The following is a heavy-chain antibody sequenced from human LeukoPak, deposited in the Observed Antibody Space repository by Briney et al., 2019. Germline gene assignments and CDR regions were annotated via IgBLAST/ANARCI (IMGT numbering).Heavy chain of an antibody. V-gene: IGHV1-69*05. D-gene: IGHD3-10*01. J-gene: IGHJ4*02. CDR1: GGTFSSYA. CDR2: IIPIFGTA. CDR3: ASNPYYYGSGSYYFLDY. Sequence: TVKVSCKASGGTFSSYAISWVRQAPGQGLEWMGRIIPIFGTANYAQKFQGRVTITTDESTSTAYMELSSLRSEDTAVYYCASNPYYYGSGSYYFLDYWGQGTLVTVSS.